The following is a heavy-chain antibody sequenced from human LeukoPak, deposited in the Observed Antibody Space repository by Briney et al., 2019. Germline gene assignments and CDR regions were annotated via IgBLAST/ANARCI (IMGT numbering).Heavy chain of an antibody. V-gene: IGHV3-21*01. D-gene: IGHD3-3*01. J-gene: IGHJ6*03. CDR2: IDNSGTYI. CDR1: GFTFTTYS. Sequence: GGSLRLSCTASGFTFTTYSMDWVRQAPGKGLEWVSSIDNSGTYIYYADSVKGRFTISRDNSKNSLYLQMNSLRAEDTAVYYCASANPILLDYYYYYYMDVWGKGTTVTVSS. CDR3: ASANPILLDYYYYYYMDV.